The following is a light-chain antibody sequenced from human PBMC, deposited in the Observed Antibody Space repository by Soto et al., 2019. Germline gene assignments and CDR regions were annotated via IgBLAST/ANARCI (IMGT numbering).Light chain of an antibody. CDR3: QSYDSSLSGVV. Sequence: QSVLTQPPSGSGAPGQRVTISCTGSSSNIGAGYDVHWYQQLPGTAPKLLIYGNSNRPSGVPDRFSGSKSGTSASLAITGLQAEDEADYYCQSYDSSLSGVVFCGGTKLTVL. CDR2: GNS. J-gene: IGLJ2*01. CDR1: SSNIGAGYD. V-gene: IGLV1-40*01.